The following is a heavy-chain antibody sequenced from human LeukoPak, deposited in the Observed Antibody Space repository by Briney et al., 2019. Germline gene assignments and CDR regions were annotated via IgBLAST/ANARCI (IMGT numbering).Heavy chain of an antibody. Sequence: SQTLSFTCVIAGDSVSSNTAAWNWIRQSPLRGVEWLGRTFYRSKWYNDYAGSVKSRITISPDTSKNHFSLHLDSVTPEDTAMYYCARDGWPAFDYWGQGSLVTVSS. CDR3: ARDGWPAFDY. J-gene: IGHJ4*02. D-gene: IGHD2-15*01. CDR1: GDSVSSNTAA. V-gene: IGHV6-1*01. CDR2: TFYRSKWYN.